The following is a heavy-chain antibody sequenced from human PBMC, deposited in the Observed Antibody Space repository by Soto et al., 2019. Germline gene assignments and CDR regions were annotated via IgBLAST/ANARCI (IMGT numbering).Heavy chain of an antibody. J-gene: IGHJ6*02. CDR3: ARDLTATYGAYGMDV. D-gene: IGHD4-17*01. CDR2: IYSTGST. CDR1: GVSVSSGSYY. V-gene: IGHV4-61*01. Sequence: PSETLSLTCSVSGVSVSSGSYYWSWIRQPPGKGLEWIGCIYSTGSTKHNPSLKSRAIISVDTSKNQFSLKLTSVTAADTAVYYCARDLTATYGAYGMDVWGQGTTVTVYS.